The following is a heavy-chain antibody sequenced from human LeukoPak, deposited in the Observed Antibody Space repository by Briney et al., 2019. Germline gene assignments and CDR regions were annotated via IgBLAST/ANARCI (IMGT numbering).Heavy chain of an antibody. CDR2: ISSGSSYT. CDR3: ARGTTVNGYYGMDV. CDR1: GFTFSDYY. Sequence: AGGSLRLSCAASGFTFSDYYMSWIRQAPGKGLEWVSYISSGSSYTNYADSVKGRFTISRHNSKNTLYLQMNSLRAEDTAVYYCARGTTVNGYYGMDVWGQGTTVTVSS. V-gene: IGHV3-11*05. D-gene: IGHD4-17*01. J-gene: IGHJ6*02.